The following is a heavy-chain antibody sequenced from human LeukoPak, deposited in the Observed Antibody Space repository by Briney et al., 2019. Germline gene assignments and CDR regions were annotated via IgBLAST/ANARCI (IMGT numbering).Heavy chain of an antibody. CDR2: INPNSGDT. Sequence: ASVKVSCKASGYTFTGYYMHWVRQAPGQGLEWMGWINPNSGDTDYAQKFQGRVTMTRDTSISTVYMELSTLRSDDTAVYYCARSQIGLGFFDYWGQGTLVIVSS. CDR1: GYTFTGYY. CDR3: ARSQIGLGFFDY. D-gene: IGHD7-27*01. V-gene: IGHV1-2*02. J-gene: IGHJ4*02.